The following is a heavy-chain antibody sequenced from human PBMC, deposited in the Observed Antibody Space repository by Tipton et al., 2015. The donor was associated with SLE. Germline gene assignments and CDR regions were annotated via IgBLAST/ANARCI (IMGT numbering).Heavy chain of an antibody. CDR1: GGSISSGGYY. CDR3: ARGGGTRHSSSWYPAFDI. Sequence: TLSLTCTVSGGSISSGGYYWSWIRQHPGKGLEWIGYIYYSGSTNYNPSLKSRVTISVDTSKNQFSLKLSSVTAADTAVYYCARGGGTRHSSSWYPAFDIWGQGTMVTVSS. D-gene: IGHD6-13*01. CDR2: IYYSGST. J-gene: IGHJ3*02. V-gene: IGHV4-61*08.